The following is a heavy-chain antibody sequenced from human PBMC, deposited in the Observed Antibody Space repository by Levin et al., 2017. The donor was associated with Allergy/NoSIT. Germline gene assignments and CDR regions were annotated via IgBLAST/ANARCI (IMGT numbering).Heavy chain of an antibody. V-gene: IGHV3-74*01. Sequence: GESLKISCAASGFSFSSYWMYWVRQAPGKGLVWVSRINSAGSATNYADSVKGRFTISRDSAKNTLYLQMNSLRAEETAVYYCVRGYFEGGTYTSGYWGQGTLVTVSS. J-gene: IGHJ4*02. D-gene: IGHD3-9*01. CDR3: VRGYFEGGTYTSGY. CDR1: GFSFSSYW. CDR2: INSAGSAT.